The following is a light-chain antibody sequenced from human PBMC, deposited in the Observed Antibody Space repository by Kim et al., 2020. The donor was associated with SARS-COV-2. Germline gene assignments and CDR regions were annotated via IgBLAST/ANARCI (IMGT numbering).Light chain of an antibody. CDR3: QQYNNWPPLT. CDR2: AAS. Sequence: EIVMTQSPATLSVSPGERANLSCRASQSVSSNLAWYQQKPGQAPRLLIYAASIRATGIPARFSGSGSGTEFTLTISSLQSEDFAVYYCQQYNNWPPLTFGGGTKVDIK. V-gene: IGKV3D-15*01. CDR1: QSVSSN. J-gene: IGKJ4*01.